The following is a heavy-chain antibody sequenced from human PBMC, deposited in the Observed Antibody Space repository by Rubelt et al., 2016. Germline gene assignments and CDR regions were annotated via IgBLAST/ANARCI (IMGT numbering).Heavy chain of an antibody. CDR3: AKTWQWLVPSPADY. V-gene: IGHV3-23*01. CDR1: GFTFSNAW. CDR2: ITGSGGST. D-gene: IGHD6-19*01. Sequence: AASGFTFSNAWMNWVRQAPGKGLEWVSAITGSGGSTYYADSVKGRFTISRDNSKNTLYLQMNSLRAEDTAVYYCAKTWQWLVPSPADYWGQGILVTVSS. J-gene: IGHJ4*02.